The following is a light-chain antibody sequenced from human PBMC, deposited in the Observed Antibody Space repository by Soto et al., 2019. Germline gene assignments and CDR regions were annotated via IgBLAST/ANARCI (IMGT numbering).Light chain of an antibody. Sequence: DIQITHSPSNISAFVGVRCTITRRASQSIHNWLAWDQQKPGKAPKVLIYDASSLESGVPSRFSGSGSGTEFTLTISSLQPDDFATYYYQQYSSSSTFGQGTKV. CDR3: QQYSSSST. J-gene: IGKJ1*01. CDR1: QSIHNW. V-gene: IGKV1-5*01. CDR2: DAS.